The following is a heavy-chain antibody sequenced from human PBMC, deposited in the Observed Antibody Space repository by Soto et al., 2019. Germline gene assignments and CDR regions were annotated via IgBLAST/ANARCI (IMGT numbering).Heavy chain of an antibody. CDR2: INHSGST. J-gene: IGHJ4*02. Sequence: SDALSLTYFFSGGAFSASYWSWIRQPPGKGLEWIGEINHSGSTNYNPSLKSRVTISVDTSKNQFSLKLSSVTAADTAVYYCSRGALGENGSVVVVAAGVLFDYWGQG. CDR3: SRGALGENGSVVVVAAGVLFDY. V-gene: IGHV4-34*01. CDR1: GGAFSASY. D-gene: IGHD2-15*01.